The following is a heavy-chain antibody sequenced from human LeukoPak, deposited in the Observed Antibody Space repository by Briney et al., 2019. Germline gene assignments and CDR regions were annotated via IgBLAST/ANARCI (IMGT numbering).Heavy chain of an antibody. J-gene: IGHJ4*02. CDR3: ASQGGRYYFDY. Sequence: GGSLRLSYTASGFTFSDYHMTWMRLAPGKGPEWISYISSSGSTTYYVASVKGRFTISRDNAKNSLHLQMNSLRVEDTAVYYCASQGGRYYFDYWGQGTLVTVSS. CDR1: GFTFSDYH. CDR2: ISSSGSTT. D-gene: IGHD3-16*01. V-gene: IGHV3-11*01.